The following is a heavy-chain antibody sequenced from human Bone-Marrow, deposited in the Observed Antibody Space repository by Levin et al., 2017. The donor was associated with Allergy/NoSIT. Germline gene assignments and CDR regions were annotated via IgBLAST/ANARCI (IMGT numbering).Heavy chain of an antibody. CDR3: ARDRSPSGYSTSWYPRPFDI. J-gene: IGHJ3*02. D-gene: IGHD6-13*01. CDR1: GYTFTSYG. V-gene: IGHV1-18*01. Sequence: ASVKVSCETSGYTFTSYGINWVRQAPGQGLEWMGWISTYNGKTKFAQTLRGRVTLTTDTSSTTAFMELRSLRSDDTAMYYCARDRSPSGYSTSWYPRPFDIWGQGTVVTVSS. CDR2: ISTYNGKT.